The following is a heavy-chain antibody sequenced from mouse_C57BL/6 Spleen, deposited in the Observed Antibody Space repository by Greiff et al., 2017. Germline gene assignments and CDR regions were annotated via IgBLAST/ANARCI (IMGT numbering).Heavy chain of an antibody. V-gene: IGHV1-64*01. CDR1: GYTFTSYW. Sequence: QVQLQQPGAELVKPGASVKLSCKASGYTFTSYWMHWVKQRPGQGLEWIGMIHPNSGSTNYNEKFKSKATLTVDKSYSTAYMQLSSLTSEDSAVYYCARITTVVYWYFDVWGTGTTVTVSS. D-gene: IGHD1-1*01. J-gene: IGHJ1*03. CDR2: IHPNSGST. CDR3: ARITTVVYWYFDV.